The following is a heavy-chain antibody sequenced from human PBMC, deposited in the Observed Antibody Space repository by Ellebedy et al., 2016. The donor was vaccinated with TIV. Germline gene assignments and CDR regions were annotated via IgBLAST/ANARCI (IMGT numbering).Heavy chain of an antibody. CDR3: ATSRARVY. J-gene: IGHJ4*02. V-gene: IGHV3-21*01. Sequence: GESLKISCVASGFTFSSYTINWVRQTPGKGLEWVSSISSSGSYLYYADSVKGRFTISRDNAKNSLYLQMNSLRVDDTAVYYCATSRARVYWGQGTLVTVSS. CDR2: ISSSGSYL. CDR1: GFTFSSYT.